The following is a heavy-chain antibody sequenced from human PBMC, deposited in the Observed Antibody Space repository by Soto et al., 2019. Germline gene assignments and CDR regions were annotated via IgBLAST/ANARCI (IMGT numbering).Heavy chain of an antibody. CDR2: INHSGST. CDR3: ARDSSTSQNIHYYYGMDV. Sequence: SETLSLTCAVYGGSFSGYYWSWIRQPPGKGLEWIGEINHSGSTNYNPSLKSRVTISVDTSKNQFSLKLRSVTAADTAVYYCARDSSTSQNIHYYYGMDVWGRGTTVTVSS. V-gene: IGHV4-34*01. CDR1: GGSFSGYY. J-gene: IGHJ6*02. D-gene: IGHD2-2*01.